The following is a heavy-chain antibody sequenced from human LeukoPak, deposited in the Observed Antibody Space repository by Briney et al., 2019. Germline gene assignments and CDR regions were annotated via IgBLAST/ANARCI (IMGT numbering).Heavy chain of an antibody. CDR1: GFTFSNAW. CDR2: IKSKTDGGTT. J-gene: IGHJ4*02. D-gene: IGHD6-19*01. V-gene: IGHV3-15*01. Sequence: GGSLRLSCAASGFTFSNAWMSWVRQAPGKGLEWVGRIKSKTDGGTTDYAAPVKGRFTISRDDSKNTLYLQMNSLKTEDTAVYYCTIDYDIREGYSSGWPAFDYWGQGTLVTVSS. CDR3: TIDYDIREGYSSGWPAFDY.